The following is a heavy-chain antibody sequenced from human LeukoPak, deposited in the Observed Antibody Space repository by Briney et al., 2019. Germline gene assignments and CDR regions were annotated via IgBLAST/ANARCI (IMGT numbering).Heavy chain of an antibody. D-gene: IGHD4-17*01. CDR2: IWYDGSNK. V-gene: IGHV3-33*06. CDR1: GFTFSSYA. Sequence: GGSLRLSCAASGFTFSSYAMSWVRQAPGKGLEWVAVIWYDGSNKYYADSVKGRLTISRDNSKNTLYLQMNSLRAEDTAVYYCAKYGDDWGQGTLVTVSS. J-gene: IGHJ4*02. CDR3: AKYGDD.